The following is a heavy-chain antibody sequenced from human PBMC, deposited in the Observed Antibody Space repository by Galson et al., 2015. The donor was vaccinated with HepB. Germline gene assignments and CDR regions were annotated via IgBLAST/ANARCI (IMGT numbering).Heavy chain of an antibody. D-gene: IGHD3-22*01. J-gene: IGHJ4*02. CDR2: ISGNGQST. CDR1: GLTSLSYA. CDR3: AKWGNYSDSSGYFYGY. V-gene: IGHV3-23*01. Sequence: SLRLSCAISGLTSLSYAMSWVRQAPGKRLEWLSAISGNGQSTYYADSVKGRCTISRDYSKNALYLQMTGLSGEDSAVYYCAKWGNYSDSSGYFYGYWGQGTRVTVSS.